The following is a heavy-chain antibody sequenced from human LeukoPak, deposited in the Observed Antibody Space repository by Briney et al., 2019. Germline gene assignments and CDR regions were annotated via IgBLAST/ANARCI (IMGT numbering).Heavy chain of an antibody. CDR2: INSDGSST. D-gene: IGHD6-13*01. J-gene: IGHJ6*03. V-gene: IGHV3-74*01. Sequence: GGSLRLSCAASGFTFSSYWMHWVRQAPGEGLVWVSRINSDGSSTSYADSVKGRFTISRDNAKNTLYLQMNSLRAEDTAVYYCARGISSSWYEVYYYYYMDVWGKGTTVTVSS. CDR1: GFTFSSYW. CDR3: ARGISSSWYEVYYYYYMDV.